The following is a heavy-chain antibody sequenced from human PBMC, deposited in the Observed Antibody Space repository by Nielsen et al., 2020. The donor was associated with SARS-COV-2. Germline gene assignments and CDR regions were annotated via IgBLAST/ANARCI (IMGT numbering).Heavy chain of an antibody. CDR1: GGTFSSYA. Sequence: SVKVSCKASGGTFSSYAISWVRQAPGQGLEWMGGIIPIFGTANYAQKFQGRVTITADESTSTAYMELSSLRSEDTAVYYCARHGGSHLRVGDAFDIWGQGTMVTVSS. D-gene: IGHD1-26*01. CDR2: IIPIFGTA. V-gene: IGHV1-69*13. CDR3: ARHGGSHLRVGDAFDI. J-gene: IGHJ3*02.